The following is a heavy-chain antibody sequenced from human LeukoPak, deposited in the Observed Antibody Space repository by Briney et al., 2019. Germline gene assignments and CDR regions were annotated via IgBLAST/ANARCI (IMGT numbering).Heavy chain of an antibody. CDR3: AKGARGPGDYYYGMDV. CDR2: ISGSGGST. V-gene: IGHV3-23*01. CDR1: GFTFSSYA. J-gene: IGHJ6*02. Sequence: GGSLRLSCAASGFTFSSYAMSWVRQAPGKGLEWVSAISGSGGSTYYADFVKGRFTISRDNSKNTLYLQMNSLRAEDTAVYYCAKGARGPGDYYYGMDVWGQGTTVTVSS. D-gene: IGHD7-27*01.